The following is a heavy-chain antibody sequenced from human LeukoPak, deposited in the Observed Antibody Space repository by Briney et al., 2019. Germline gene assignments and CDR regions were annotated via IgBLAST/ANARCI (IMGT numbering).Heavy chain of an antibody. CDR3: ANDYRSGSFHDF. V-gene: IGHV3-23*01. Sequence: GGSLRLSCAASGFAFSSYAMSWVRQPPGKGLEWLSVISRRDDYTYYTDSVTGRFTISRDNSKNTLYLQMNTLRAEDTAVYYCANDYRSGSFHDFWGQGTLVTVSS. J-gene: IGHJ4*02. CDR2: ISRRDDYT. CDR1: GFAFSSYA. D-gene: IGHD3-10*01.